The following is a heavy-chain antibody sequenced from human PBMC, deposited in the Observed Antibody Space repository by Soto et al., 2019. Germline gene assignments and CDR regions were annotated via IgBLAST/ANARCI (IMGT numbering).Heavy chain of an antibody. Sequence: PGESLKISCKGSGYSCTSYWIGWGRQMPGKGLEWMGIIYPGDSDTRYSPSFQGQVTISADKSISTAYLQWSSLKASDTAMSYCARHLYYYDSSGSPIAYYYYGMDVWGQGTTVTVSS. D-gene: IGHD3-22*01. CDR1: GYSCTSYW. V-gene: IGHV5-51*01. CDR2: IYPGDSDT. CDR3: ARHLYYYDSSGSPIAYYYYGMDV. J-gene: IGHJ6*02.